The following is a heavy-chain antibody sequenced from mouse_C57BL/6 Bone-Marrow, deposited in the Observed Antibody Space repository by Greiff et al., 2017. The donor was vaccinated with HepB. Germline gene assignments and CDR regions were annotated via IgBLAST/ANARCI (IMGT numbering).Heavy chain of an antibody. D-gene: IGHD2-12*01. CDR1: GYTFTSYG. V-gene: IGHV1-81*01. Sequence: QVQLQQSGAELARPGASVKLSCKASGYTFTSYGISWVKQRTGQGLEWIGEIYPRSGNTYYNEKFKGKSTLTVDKSSSTAYMQLSSLTSEDSAVYYCARAPYRPWYFDVWGTGTTVTVSS. CDR2: IYPRSGNT. CDR3: ARAPYRPWYFDV. J-gene: IGHJ1*03.